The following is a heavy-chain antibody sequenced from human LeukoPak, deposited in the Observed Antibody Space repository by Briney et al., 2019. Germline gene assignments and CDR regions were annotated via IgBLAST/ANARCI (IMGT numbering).Heavy chain of an antibody. V-gene: IGHV3-23*01. CDR2: LTGRGGNT. CDR3: ARDRAAFDS. D-gene: IGHD6-25*01. J-gene: IGHJ4*02. Sequence: PPGGSLRLSGAASGFTFSSFPMSWVRQAPGKGLQWVSGLTGRGGNTYYADSVEGRFTISRDNSKNTLSLQMDSLRAEDTAIYYCARDRAAFDSWGQGTLVTVSS. CDR1: GFTFSSFP.